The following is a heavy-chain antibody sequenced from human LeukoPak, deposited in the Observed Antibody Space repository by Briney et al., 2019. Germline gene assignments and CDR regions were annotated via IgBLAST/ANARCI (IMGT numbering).Heavy chain of an antibody. CDR3: ASPSSTYYYDSRRGAFDI. D-gene: IGHD3-22*01. CDR2: IYYSGST. Sequence: SQTLSLTCTVSGGSISSGDYYWSWIRQPPGKGLEWIGYIYYSGSTYYNPSLKSRVTISVDTSKNQFSLKLSSVTAADTAVYYCASPSSTYYYDSRRGAFDIWGQGTMVTVSS. V-gene: IGHV4-30-4*01. CDR1: GGSISSGDYY. J-gene: IGHJ3*02.